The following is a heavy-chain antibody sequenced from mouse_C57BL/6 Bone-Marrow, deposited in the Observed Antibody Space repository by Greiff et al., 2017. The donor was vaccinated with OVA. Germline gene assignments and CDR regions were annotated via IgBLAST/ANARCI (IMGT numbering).Heavy chain of an antibody. D-gene: IGHD2-3*01. CDR1: GYAFTNYL. Sequence: VQLQQSGAELVRPGTSVKVSCKASGYAFTNYLIEWVKQRPGQGLEWIGVINPGRGGTKYNQKFKGKATLTADTSSSTAYMPLSSLTSEDSAVYFCARGGMGSPFAYWGQGTLVTVSA. CDR2: INPGRGGT. CDR3: ARGGMGSPFAY. V-gene: IGHV1-54*01. J-gene: IGHJ3*01.